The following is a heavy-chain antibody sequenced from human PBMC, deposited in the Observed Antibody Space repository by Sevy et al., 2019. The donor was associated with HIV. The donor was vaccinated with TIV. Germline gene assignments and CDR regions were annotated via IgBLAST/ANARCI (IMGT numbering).Heavy chain of an antibody. Sequence: ASVKVSCKASGYTFTGYYMHWVRQAPGQGLEWMGWINPNSGGTNYAQKFQGRVTMTRDTSISTAYMELSRLRSDDTAVYYRARDIKINGYCSSTSCRGFDAFDIWGQGTMVTVSS. CDR2: INPNSGGT. CDR1: GYTFTGYY. D-gene: IGHD2-2*01. J-gene: IGHJ3*02. V-gene: IGHV1-2*02. CDR3: ARDIKINGYCSSTSCRGFDAFDI.